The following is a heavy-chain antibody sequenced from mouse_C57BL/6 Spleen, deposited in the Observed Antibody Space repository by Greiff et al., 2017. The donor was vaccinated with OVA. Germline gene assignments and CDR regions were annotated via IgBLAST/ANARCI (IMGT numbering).Heavy chain of an antibody. Sequence: EVQLVESGGGLVKPGGSLKLSCAASGFTFSDYGMHWVRQAPEKGLEWVAYISSGSSTIYYADTVKGRFTISRDNAKNTLFLQMTSLRSEDTAMYYCATGTGDYFDYWGQGTTLTVSS. J-gene: IGHJ2*01. CDR3: ATGTGDYFDY. D-gene: IGHD4-1*01. CDR2: ISSGSSTI. CDR1: GFTFSDYG. V-gene: IGHV5-17*01.